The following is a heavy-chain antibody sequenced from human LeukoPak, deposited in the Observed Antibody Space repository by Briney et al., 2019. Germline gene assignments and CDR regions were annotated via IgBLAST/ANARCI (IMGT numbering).Heavy chain of an antibody. V-gene: IGHV4-38-2*02. J-gene: IGHJ4*02. CDR1: GYSISSGYH. Sequence: PSETLSLTCVLSGYSISSGYHWGWIRQPPGKGLEWIGNVYRSGSTFYNSSLKRRLPLSLDTPKNPISLNVRSVTTADPPMYYCARENWVFDYWGQGILVTVSS. D-gene: IGHD7-27*01. CDR2: VYRSGST. CDR3: ARENWVFDY.